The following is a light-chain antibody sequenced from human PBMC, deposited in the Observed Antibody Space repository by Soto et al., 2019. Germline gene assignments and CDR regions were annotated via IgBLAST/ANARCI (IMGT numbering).Light chain of an antibody. J-gene: IGLJ1*01. V-gene: IGLV1-47*01. CDR1: SFNIGSNY. CDR3: AAWDDSLSGYV. Sequence: QSVLTQPPSASGTPGQRVTISCSGSSFNIGSNYVYWYQQLPGTAPKLLIYRNEQRPSGVPDRFSGSKSGTSASLAISGLRSEDEADYYCAAWDDSLSGYVFGTGTKLTVL. CDR2: RNE.